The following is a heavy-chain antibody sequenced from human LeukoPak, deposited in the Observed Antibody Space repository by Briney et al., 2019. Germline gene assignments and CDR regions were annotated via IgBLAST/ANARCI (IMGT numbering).Heavy chain of an antibody. D-gene: IGHD4/OR15-4a*01. V-gene: IGHV3-23*01. Sequence: GGSLRLSCAASGFTFSSYAMSWVRQAPGKGLELVSTISGSGVNTFHANSVKGRFTISRDNSKNTLYLQTNSLRAEDTAVYYCAKDGCGGNCYYYMDVWGKGTTVTVSS. CDR2: ISGSGVNT. J-gene: IGHJ6*03. CDR1: GFTFSSYA. CDR3: AKDGCGGNCYYYMDV.